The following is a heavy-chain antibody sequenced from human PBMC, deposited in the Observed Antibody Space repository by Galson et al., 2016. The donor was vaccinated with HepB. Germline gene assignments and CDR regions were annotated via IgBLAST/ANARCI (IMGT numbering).Heavy chain of an antibody. CDR1: GYTFTGYY. CDR2: INPNSGGS. V-gene: IGHV1-2*02. CDR3: ARGEERNGRSYLGS. D-gene: IGHD5-24*01. Sequence: SVKVSCKASGYTFTGYYIHWMRQAPGQGLEWMGWINPNSGGSSYAQKFQGRVTMTRDTSISAAYMELTSLRSDDTAVYSCARGEERNGRSYLGSWGQGTLVTVSS. J-gene: IGHJ5*02.